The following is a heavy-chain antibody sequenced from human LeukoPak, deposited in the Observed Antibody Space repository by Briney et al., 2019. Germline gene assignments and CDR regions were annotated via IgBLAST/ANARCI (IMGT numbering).Heavy chain of an antibody. J-gene: IGHJ4*02. Sequence: GASVKVSCKASGYTFTSYGISWVRQAPGQGLEWMGWISAYNGNTNYAQKLQGRVTMTTDTSTSTAYMELRSLRSDDTAVCYCARDRSRYYDSSVVDYWGQGTLVTVSS. D-gene: IGHD3-22*01. CDR1: GYTFTSYG. V-gene: IGHV1-18*01. CDR3: ARDRSRYYDSSVVDY. CDR2: ISAYNGNT.